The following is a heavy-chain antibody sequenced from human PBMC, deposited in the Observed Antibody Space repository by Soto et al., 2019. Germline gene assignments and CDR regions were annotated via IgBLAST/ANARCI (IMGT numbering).Heavy chain of an antibody. J-gene: IGHJ4*02. CDR3: ARDRGPYTGFFDC. CDR1: GGSIDYYY. V-gene: IGHV4-59*01. CDR2: VYSSGAT. Sequence: QVQLQESGPGLVKPSETLSLTCSVSGGSIDYYYWSWIRQPPGKGLEWIAYVYSSGATNYNPSLKSRATISVDTSKDQFSLKLSSVTAADTAVYYCARDRGPYTGFFDCWGQGTLVTVSS. D-gene: IGHD2-8*02.